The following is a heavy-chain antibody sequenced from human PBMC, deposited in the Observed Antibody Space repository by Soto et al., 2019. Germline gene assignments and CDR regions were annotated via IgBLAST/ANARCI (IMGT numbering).Heavy chain of an antibody. D-gene: IGHD6-19*01. J-gene: IGHJ6*02. V-gene: IGHV1-69*13. CDR1: GGTSSSYA. CDR2: IIPIFGTA. Sequence: VASVKVSCKASGGTSSSYAISWVRQAPGQGLEWMGGIIPIFGTANYAQKFQGRVTITADESTSTAYMELSSLRSEDTAVYYCARGLLEAVAGTSGMDVWGQGTTVTVSS. CDR3: ARGLLEAVAGTSGMDV.